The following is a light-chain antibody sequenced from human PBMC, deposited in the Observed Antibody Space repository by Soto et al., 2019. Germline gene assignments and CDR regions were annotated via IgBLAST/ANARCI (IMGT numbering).Light chain of an antibody. V-gene: IGLV4-69*02. Sequence: QLVLTQSPSASASLGASVKLTCTLGSGHSDYPIVWHQQQPEKGPRFLMRVNSDGSHSKGDGIPDRFSGSSSGTERYLIISSLQSEDDTDYYCQTWGTGTVIFGGGTKLTVL. J-gene: IGLJ2*01. CDR3: QTWGTGTVI. CDR1: SGHSDYP. CDR2: VNSDGSH.